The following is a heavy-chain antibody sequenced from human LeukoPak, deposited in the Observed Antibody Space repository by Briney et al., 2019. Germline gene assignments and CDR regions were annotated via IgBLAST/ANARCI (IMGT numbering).Heavy chain of an antibody. J-gene: IGHJ4*02. Sequence: PGGSLRLSCVASGFTFTSSGIHWVRQAPGKGLEWVAFIRDTGADKYYTDSVKGRFTISRDISKNTLFLQMNSLTAEDTAMYYCAKDNSGWSFDYWGQGTLVTVSS. CDR3: AKDNSGWSFDY. CDR2: IRDTGADK. D-gene: IGHD6-19*01. CDR1: GFTFTSSG. V-gene: IGHV3-30*02.